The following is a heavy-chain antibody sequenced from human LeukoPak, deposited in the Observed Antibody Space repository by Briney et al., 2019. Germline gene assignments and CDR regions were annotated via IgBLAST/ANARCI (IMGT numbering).Heavy chain of an antibody. CDR3: ARGVYSGSYYPEYFQH. D-gene: IGHD1-26*01. V-gene: IGHV1-18*01. CDR2: ISAYNGNT. Sequence: ASVKVSCKASAYTFSSYGFSWVRQAPGQGLEWMGWISAYNGNTNYAQKLQGRVTMTTDTSTSTAYMELRSLRSDDTAVYYCARGVYSGSYYPEYFQHWGQGTLVTVSS. CDR1: AYTFSSYG. J-gene: IGHJ1*01.